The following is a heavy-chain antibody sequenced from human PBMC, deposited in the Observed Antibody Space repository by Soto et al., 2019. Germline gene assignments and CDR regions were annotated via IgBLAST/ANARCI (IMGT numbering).Heavy chain of an antibody. D-gene: IGHD2-8*02. CDR2: ISSTGNDI. CDR3: ARLSGGYGYYYGMDV. CDR1: GFSFRDHS. J-gene: IGHJ6*02. V-gene: IGHV3-21*04. Sequence: PGGSLRLSCETSGFSFRDHSMNWVRQAPGKVLQWVSYISSTGNDIHYADSVKGRFTISRDNSTSTLYLQMNSLRAEDTAVYYCARLSGGYGYYYGMDVWGQGTTVTVSS.